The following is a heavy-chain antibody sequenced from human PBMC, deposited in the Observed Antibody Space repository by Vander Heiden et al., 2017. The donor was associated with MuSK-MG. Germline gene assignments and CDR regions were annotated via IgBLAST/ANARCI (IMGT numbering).Heavy chain of an antibody. Sequence: QLQLQESGPGLVKPSETLSLTCTVSGGSISSSSYYWGWIRQPPGKGLEWIGSIYYSGSTYYNPSLKRRVTISVDTSKNQFSLKMSSVTAADTAVYYCARLLSRGRQPSVGRFDLWGRGTMVTVYS. J-gene: IGHJ2*01. CDR1: GGSISSSSYY. V-gene: IGHV4-39*01. CDR3: ARLLSRGRQPSVGRFDL. CDR2: IYYSGST. D-gene: IGHD1-1*01.